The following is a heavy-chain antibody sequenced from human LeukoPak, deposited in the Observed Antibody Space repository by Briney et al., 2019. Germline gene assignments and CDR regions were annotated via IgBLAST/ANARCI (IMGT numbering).Heavy chain of an antibody. CDR2: ISSSGSTI. D-gene: IGHD4-17*01. CDR3: ARDAATGHDAFDI. Sequence: GGSLRLSCAASEFTFSNYDINWVRQAPGKGLEWVSYISSSGSTIYYADSVKGRFTISRDNSKNTLYLQMNSLRAEDTAFYYCARDAATGHDAFDIWGQGTMVTVSS. CDR1: EFTFSNYD. V-gene: IGHV3-48*03. J-gene: IGHJ3*02.